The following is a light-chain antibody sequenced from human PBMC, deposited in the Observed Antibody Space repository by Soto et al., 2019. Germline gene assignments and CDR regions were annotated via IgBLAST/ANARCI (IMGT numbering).Light chain of an antibody. Sequence: QAVVTQEPSFSVSPGGTVTLTCGFSSGSVSTNDYPSWHQQTPGQAPRTLTYSTNIRSSGVPDRFSGSILGNKAALTIAGAQADDESDYYCVLYMTSGISVFGGGTQLTVL. CDR3: VLYMTSGISV. V-gene: IGLV8-61*01. CDR2: STN. CDR1: SGSVSTNDY. J-gene: IGLJ7*01.